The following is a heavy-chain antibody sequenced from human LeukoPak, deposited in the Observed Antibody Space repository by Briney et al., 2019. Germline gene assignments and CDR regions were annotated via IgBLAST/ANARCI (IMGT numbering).Heavy chain of an antibody. V-gene: IGHV1-2*06. CDR2: INPNSGDT. Sequence: ASARVSCKASGYTFTGYHMHWVRQAPGQGLEWMGRINPNSGDTNYAQKFQGRVTMTRDTSVSTAYMELNRLRSDDTAVYYCARDYCSSTSCLFDYWGQGTLVTVSS. D-gene: IGHD2-2*01. CDR1: GYTFTGYH. J-gene: IGHJ4*02. CDR3: ARDYCSSTSCLFDY.